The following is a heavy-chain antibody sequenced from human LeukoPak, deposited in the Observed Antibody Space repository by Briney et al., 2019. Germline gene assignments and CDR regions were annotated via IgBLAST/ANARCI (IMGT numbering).Heavy chain of an antibody. CDR1: GGSFSGYY. CDR2: INHSGST. V-gene: IGHV4-34*01. Sequence: SETLSLTCAVYGGSFSGYYLSWIRQPPGKGLEWIGEINHSGSTNYNPSLKSRVTISVDTSKNQFSLKLSSVTAADTAVYYCASYLAAAGNYWGQGTLVTVSS. J-gene: IGHJ4*02. D-gene: IGHD6-13*01. CDR3: ASYLAAAGNY.